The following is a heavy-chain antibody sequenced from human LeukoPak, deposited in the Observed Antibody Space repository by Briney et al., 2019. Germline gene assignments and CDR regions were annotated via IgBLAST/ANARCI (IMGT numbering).Heavy chain of an antibody. CDR2: IYGSVYT. J-gene: IGHJ6*03. V-gene: IGHV4-59*12. Sequence: PSETLSLTCTLSGASISGGNWSWVRQPPGGGLEWIGYIYGSVYTNYNPSLKSRVTMSVDSSKNQFSLKLSSVTAADTAVYYCARDQEGGSPPDYYYYYMDVWGKGTTVTVSS. CDR1: GASISGGN. CDR3: ARDQEGGSPPDYYYYYMDV. D-gene: IGHD3-16*01.